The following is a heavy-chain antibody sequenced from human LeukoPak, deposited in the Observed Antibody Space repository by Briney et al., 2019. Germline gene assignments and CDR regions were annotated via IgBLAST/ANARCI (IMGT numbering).Heavy chain of an antibody. J-gene: IGHJ3*02. CDR3: ARFPYDSSGHDAFDI. CDR1: GGSISSYY. D-gene: IGHD3-22*01. V-gene: IGHV4-59*01. Sequence: SETLSLTCTVSGGSISSYYWSWIRQPPGKGLEWIGYIYYSGSTNYNPSLKSRVTISVDTSKNQFSLKLSSVTAADTAVYYCARFPYDSSGHDAFDIWGQGTMVTVSS. CDR2: IYYSGST.